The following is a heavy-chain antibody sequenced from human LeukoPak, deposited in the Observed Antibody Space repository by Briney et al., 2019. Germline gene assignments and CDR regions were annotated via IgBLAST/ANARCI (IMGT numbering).Heavy chain of an antibody. CDR2: ISAYNGNT. CDR1: GYTFTSYG. V-gene: IGHV1-18*01. J-gene: IGHJ5*02. Sequence: ASVKVSCKASGYTFTSYGISWVRQAPGQGLEWMGWISAYNGNTNYAQKLQGRVTMTTDTSTSTAYMELRSLRSDDTAVYYCARAVQLIAAAIIDWSDPWGQGTLVTVS. CDR3: ARAVQLIAAAIIDWSDP. D-gene: IGHD6-13*01.